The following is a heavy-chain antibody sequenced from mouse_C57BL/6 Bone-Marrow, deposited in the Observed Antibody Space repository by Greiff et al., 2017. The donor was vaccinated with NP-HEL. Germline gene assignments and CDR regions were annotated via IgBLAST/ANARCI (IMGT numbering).Heavy chain of an antibody. Sequence: VQLQQSGAELVKPGASVKLSCKASGYTFTSYWMHWVKQRPGQGLEWIGMIHPNSGSTNYNEKFKSKATLTVDKSSSTAYMQLSSLTSEDSAVYYCARLDTTPYFDVWGTGTTVTVSS. CDR1: GYTFTSYW. CDR3: ARLDTTPYFDV. J-gene: IGHJ1*03. D-gene: IGHD2-3*01. V-gene: IGHV1-64*01. CDR2: IHPNSGST.